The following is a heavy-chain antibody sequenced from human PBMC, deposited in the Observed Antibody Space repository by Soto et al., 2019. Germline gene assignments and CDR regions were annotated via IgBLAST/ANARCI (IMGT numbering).Heavy chain of an antibody. Sequence: PSETLSLTCAVSGGSISSGGYSWSWIRQPPGKGLEWIGYIYHSGSTYYNPSLKSRVTISVDRSKNQFSLKLSSVTAADTAVYYCASAHRGYYVAYWGQGTLVTVSS. V-gene: IGHV4-30-2*01. CDR3: ASAHRGYYVAY. CDR2: IYHSGST. CDR1: GGSISSGGYS. D-gene: IGHD3-22*01. J-gene: IGHJ4*02.